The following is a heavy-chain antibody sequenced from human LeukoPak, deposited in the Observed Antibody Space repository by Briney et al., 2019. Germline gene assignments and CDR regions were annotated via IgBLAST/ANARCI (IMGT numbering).Heavy chain of an antibody. V-gene: IGHV4-31*03. CDR1: GGSISSGGYY. CDR3: ARDSSGYFDL. Sequence: SETLSLTCTVSGGSISSGGYYWSWIRQHPGKGLEWIGYIYYSANTYYNPSLKSRVTISVDTSKNHFSLKLSSVTAADTVVYSCARDSSGYFDLWGRGTLVTVSS. CDR2: IYYSANT. D-gene: IGHD3-22*01. J-gene: IGHJ2*01.